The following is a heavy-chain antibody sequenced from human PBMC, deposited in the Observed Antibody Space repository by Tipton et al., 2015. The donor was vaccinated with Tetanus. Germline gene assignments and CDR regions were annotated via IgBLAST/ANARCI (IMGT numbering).Heavy chain of an antibody. CDR2: INPSGGST. D-gene: IGHD3-3*01. Sequence: QLVQSGAEVKKPGASVKVSCKASGYTFTSYYMHWVRQAPGQGLEWMGIINPSGGSTSYAQKLQGRVTMTRDTSTSTVYMELSSLRSEDTAVYYCARDLTNMGMDVWGQGTTVTVSS. V-gene: IGHV1-46*01. CDR1: GYTFTSYY. CDR3: ARDLTNMGMDV. J-gene: IGHJ6*02.